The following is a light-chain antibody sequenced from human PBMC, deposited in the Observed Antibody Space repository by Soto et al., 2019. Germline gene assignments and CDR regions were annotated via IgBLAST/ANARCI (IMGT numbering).Light chain of an antibody. CDR1: SSDVGGYNY. CDR2: DVS. Sequence: QSALTQPASVSGSPGQSITISCTGTSSDVGGYNYVSWYQQLPGKAPNLMIYDVSDRTSGVSNRFSGSKSGNTASLTISGLQAEDEADYYCSSYTSSSLYVFGTGTKLTVL. J-gene: IGLJ1*01. V-gene: IGLV2-14*01. CDR3: SSYTSSSLYV.